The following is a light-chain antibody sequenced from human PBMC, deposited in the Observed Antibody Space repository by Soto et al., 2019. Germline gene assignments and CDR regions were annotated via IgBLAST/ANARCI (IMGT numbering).Light chain of an antibody. V-gene: IGKV3-20*01. J-gene: IGKJ1*01. Sequence: ESVLTQSPGTLSLSPGERATLSCRASQSVSSNHLAWYQQKPGQAPRLLLYGASTRATGIPDRFSGSGSGTDFTLTISRLEPEDFAVYYCQQYGSSPTWTFGQGTKVEIK. CDR3: QQYGSSPTWT. CDR2: GAS. CDR1: QSVSSNH.